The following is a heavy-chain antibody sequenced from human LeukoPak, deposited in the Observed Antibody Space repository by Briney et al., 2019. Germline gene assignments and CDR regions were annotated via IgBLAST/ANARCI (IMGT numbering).Heavy chain of an antibody. Sequence: GGSLRLSCAASGFTFSDYYMSWIRQAPGKGLEWLSYISGNTVYTNYAHSVKGRFTISRDNAKNSLYLQMNSLRVEDTAVYYCARDGAAAGPDRADFDYWGQGTLVTVS. V-gene: IGHV3-11*05. J-gene: IGHJ4*02. D-gene: IGHD6-13*01. CDR2: ISGNTVYT. CDR3: ARDGAAAGPDRADFDY. CDR1: GFTFSDYY.